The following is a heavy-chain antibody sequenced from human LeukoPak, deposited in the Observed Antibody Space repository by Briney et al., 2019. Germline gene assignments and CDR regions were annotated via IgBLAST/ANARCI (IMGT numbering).Heavy chain of an antibody. V-gene: IGHV3-21*01. CDR2: ISSSSSYI. J-gene: IGHJ4*02. Sequence: TGGSLRLSCAASGFTFSSYSMNWVRQAPGKGLEWVSSISSSSSYIYYADSVKGRFTISRDNAKNSLYLQMNSLRAEDTAVYYCARDKVGGSYLDYWGQGTLVTVSS. D-gene: IGHD1-26*01. CDR3: ARDKVGGSYLDY. CDR1: GFTFSSYS.